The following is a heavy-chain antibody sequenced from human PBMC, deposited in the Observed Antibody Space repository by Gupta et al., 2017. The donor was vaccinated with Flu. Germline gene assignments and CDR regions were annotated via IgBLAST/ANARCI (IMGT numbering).Heavy chain of an antibody. V-gene: IGHV4-59*01. Sequence: QVQLQESGPGLVKPSETLSLTCTVSGGSISSYYWSWIRQPPGKGLEWIGYIYYSGSTNYNPSLKSRVTISVDTSKNQFSLKLSSVTAADTAVYYCARDGHSNYGKFRVGYFDLWGRGTLVTVSS. CDR1: GGSISSYY. J-gene: IGHJ2*01. D-gene: IGHD4-4*01. CDR2: IYYSGST. CDR3: ARDGHSNYGKFRVGYFDL.